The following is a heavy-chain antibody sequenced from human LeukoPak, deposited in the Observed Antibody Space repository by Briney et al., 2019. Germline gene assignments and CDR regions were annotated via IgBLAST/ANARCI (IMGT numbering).Heavy chain of an antibody. Sequence: ASVKVSCKASGYTFTSYGISWVRQAPGQGLEWMGWISAYNGNTNYAQRLQGRVTMTTDTSTSTAYMELRGLRSDDTAVYYCARDRWELDAFDIWGQGTMVTVSS. CDR1: GYTFTSYG. J-gene: IGHJ3*02. D-gene: IGHD1-26*01. V-gene: IGHV1-18*01. CDR3: ARDRWELDAFDI. CDR2: ISAYNGNT.